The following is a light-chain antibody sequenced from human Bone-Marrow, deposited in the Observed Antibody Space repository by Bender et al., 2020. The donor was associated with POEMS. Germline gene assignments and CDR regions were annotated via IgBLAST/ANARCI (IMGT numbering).Light chain of an antibody. CDR1: SSNIGSNT. Sequence: QSVLTQPPSASGTPGPRVTISCSGSSSNIGSNTVNWYQQLPGTAPKLLMYSTNQRPSGVPDRFSGSKSGTSASLAISGLQSEDEADYYCAVWDDSLNGWVFGGGTKLTVL. CDR3: AVWDDSLNGWV. J-gene: IGLJ3*02. V-gene: IGLV1-44*01. CDR2: STN.